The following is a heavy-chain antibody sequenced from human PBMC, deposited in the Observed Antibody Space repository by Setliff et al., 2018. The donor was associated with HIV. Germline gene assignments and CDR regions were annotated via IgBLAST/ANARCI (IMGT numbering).Heavy chain of an antibody. Sequence: PGGSLRLSCAASGFTFSDHYMDWVRQAPGKGLEWVGRTRNKANSYTTEYAASVKGRFTISRDDSKNSLYLQMNSLKTEDTAVYYCTRDLGGPFDYWGQGTLVTVSS. CDR2: TRNKANSYTT. D-gene: IGHD3-16*01. J-gene: IGHJ4*02. CDR1: GFTFSDHY. V-gene: IGHV3-72*01. CDR3: TRDLGGPFDY.